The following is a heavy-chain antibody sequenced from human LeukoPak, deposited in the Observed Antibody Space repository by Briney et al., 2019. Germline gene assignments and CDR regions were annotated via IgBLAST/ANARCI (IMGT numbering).Heavy chain of an antibody. D-gene: IGHD1-26*01. CDR2: IWYDGSNK. V-gene: IGHV3-33*08. Sequence: GGSLRLSCAASGFTFSSYGMHWVRQAPGKGLEWVAVIWYDGSNKYYADSVKGRFTISRDNSKNTLYLQMNSLRAEDTAVYYCAREGWELLVAFDIWGQGTMVTVSS. CDR1: GFTFSSYG. J-gene: IGHJ3*02. CDR3: AREGWELLVAFDI.